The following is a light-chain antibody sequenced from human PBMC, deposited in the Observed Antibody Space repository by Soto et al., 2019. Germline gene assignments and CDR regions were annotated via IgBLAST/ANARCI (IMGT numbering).Light chain of an antibody. CDR3: QQSYRTPQT. J-gene: IGKJ3*01. CDR2: DAS. Sequence: DIQMTQSPSSLSASVGDRVTITCRASQAIIRYLNWYQQKPGKAPQLLIYDASSLQSGVPSRFSGSGSGTDFTLTISSLQPEDFATYYCQQSYRTPQTFGPGTKVDIE. V-gene: IGKV1-39*01. CDR1: QAIIRY.